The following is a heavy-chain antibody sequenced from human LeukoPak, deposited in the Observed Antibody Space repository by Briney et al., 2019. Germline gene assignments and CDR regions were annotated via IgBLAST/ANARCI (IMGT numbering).Heavy chain of an antibody. V-gene: IGHV4-59*11. D-gene: IGHD1-1*01. CDR1: GGSISSHY. CDR3: ARSFGTAYYYYYMDV. CDR2: IYYSGST. J-gene: IGHJ6*03. Sequence: SETLSLTCTVSGGSISSHYWSWIRQPPGKGLEWIGYIYYSGSTNYSPSLKSRVTISVDTSKNQFSLKLSSVTAADTAVYYCARSFGTAYYYYYMDVWGKGTTVTVSS.